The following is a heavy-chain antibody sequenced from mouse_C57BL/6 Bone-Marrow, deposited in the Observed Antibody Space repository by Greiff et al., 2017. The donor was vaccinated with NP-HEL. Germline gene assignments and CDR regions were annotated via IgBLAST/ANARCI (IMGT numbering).Heavy chain of an antibody. CDR3: ARHGRLLYYLDY. J-gene: IGHJ2*01. V-gene: IGHV5-9*01. CDR1: GFTFSSYT. D-gene: IGHD1-1*01. Sequence: DVHLVESGGGLVKPGGSLKLSCAASGFTFSSYTMSWVRQTPEKRLEWVGTISGGGGNTYYPDSVKGRSTISRDNAKNTLYLQMSSLRSEDTALYYCARHGRLLYYLDYWGQGTTLTVSS. CDR2: ISGGGGNT.